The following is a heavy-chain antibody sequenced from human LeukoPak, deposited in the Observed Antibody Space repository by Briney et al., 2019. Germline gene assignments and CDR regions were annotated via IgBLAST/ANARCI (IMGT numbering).Heavy chain of an antibody. CDR2: VYKSGQI. CDR3: ARTHSSGWYPFDY. Sequence: SETLSLTCSVSGDSTTAYYWSWIRQSPGKGLEWLAYVYKSGQIDYNSSLRSRLFVSVDRSKTQFSLRLRSVTAADTAVYYCARTHSSGWYPFDYWGQGTLVTVSS. CDR1: GDSTTAYY. D-gene: IGHD6-19*01. J-gene: IGHJ4*02. V-gene: IGHV4-59*01.